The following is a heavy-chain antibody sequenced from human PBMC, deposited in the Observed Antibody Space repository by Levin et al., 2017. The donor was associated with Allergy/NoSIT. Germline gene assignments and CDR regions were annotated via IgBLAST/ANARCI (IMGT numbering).Heavy chain of an antibody. V-gene: IGHV3-15*01. CDR1: GFTFSNAW. CDR2: IKSKTDGGTI. D-gene: IGHD6-13*01. CDR3: TTYSSRWYYFDY. J-gene: IGHJ4*02. Sequence: GGSLRLSCAASGFTFSNAWMSWVRQAPGKGLEWVGRIKSKTDGGTIEYAAPVKGRFTISRDDSKNTLSLHMDRLNTEDTAVYYCTTYSSRWYYFDYWGQGTLVTVSS.